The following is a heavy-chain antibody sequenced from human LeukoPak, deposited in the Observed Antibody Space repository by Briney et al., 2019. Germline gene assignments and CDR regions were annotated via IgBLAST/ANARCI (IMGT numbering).Heavy chain of an antibody. CDR2: IYHSGST. CDR1: GYSISSGYY. D-gene: IGHD3-10*01. J-gene: IGHJ6*03. CDR3: AKAPPFRGVIYYYYYMDV. V-gene: IGHV4-38-2*02. Sequence: KPSETLSLTCSFSGYSISSGYYWGWIRQPPGQGLEWIGNIYHSGSTYYNPSLKSRVTISVDTSKNQFSLKLSSVTAADTAVYYCAKAPPFRGVIYYYYYMDVWGKGTTVTISS.